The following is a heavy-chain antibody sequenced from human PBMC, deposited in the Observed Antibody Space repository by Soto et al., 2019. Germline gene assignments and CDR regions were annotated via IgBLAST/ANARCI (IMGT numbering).Heavy chain of an antibody. CDR1: RFTVVSSC. Sequence: GSLRLSCACSRFTVVSSCMSWVRKGPGKGLEWVSAISGSGGSTYYADSVKGQFTISRDNSKNTLYLQMNSLRAEDTAVYYCAKGLYSGSYFDYWGQGTLVTVSS. CDR2: ISGSGGST. J-gene: IGHJ4*02. V-gene: IGHV3-23*01. CDR3: AKGLYSGSYFDY. D-gene: IGHD1-26*01.